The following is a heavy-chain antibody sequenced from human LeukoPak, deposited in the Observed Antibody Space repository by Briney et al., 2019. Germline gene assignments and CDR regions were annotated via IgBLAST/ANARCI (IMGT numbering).Heavy chain of an antibody. CDR2: IYYSGST. CDR3: ARGVVVAATGIRAFDI. CDR1: GGSISSYY. J-gene: IGHJ3*02. D-gene: IGHD2-15*01. V-gene: IGHV4-59*01. Sequence: PPETLSLTCTVSGGSISSYYWSWIRQPPGKGLEWIGYIYYSGSTNYNHSLKSRVTISVDTSKNQFSLKLSSVTAAGTAVYYCARGVVVAATGIRAFDIWGQGTMVTVSS.